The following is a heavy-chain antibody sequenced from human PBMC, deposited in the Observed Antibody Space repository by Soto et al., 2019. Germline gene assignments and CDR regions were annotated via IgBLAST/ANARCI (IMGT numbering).Heavy chain of an antibody. CDR1: GGSISSSSYY. J-gene: IGHJ5*02. Sequence: SETLSLTCTVSGGSISSSSYYWGWIRQPPGKGLEWIGSIYYSGSTYYNPSLKSRVTISVDTSKNQFSLKLSSVTAADTAVYYCARPTLLAASIVVVPAAMPYWFDPWGQGTLVTVSS. CDR3: ARPTLLAASIVVVPAAMPYWFDP. V-gene: IGHV4-39*01. CDR2: IYYSGST. D-gene: IGHD2-2*01.